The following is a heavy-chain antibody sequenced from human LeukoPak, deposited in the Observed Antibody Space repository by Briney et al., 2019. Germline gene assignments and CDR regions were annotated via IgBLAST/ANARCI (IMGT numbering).Heavy chain of an antibody. CDR3: AKLSGSYYLPLDY. J-gene: IGHJ4*02. Sequence: GGPLILSCAASGFIFSSYSISWLRQAPGKGLEWVSVISGSGDSTYYADSVKGRFTISRDNSKNTLSLQMNSPRVEDTAVYYCAKLSGSYYLPLDYWGQGTLVTVSS. CDR2: ISGSGDST. CDR1: GFIFSSYS. D-gene: IGHD1-26*01. V-gene: IGHV3-23*01.